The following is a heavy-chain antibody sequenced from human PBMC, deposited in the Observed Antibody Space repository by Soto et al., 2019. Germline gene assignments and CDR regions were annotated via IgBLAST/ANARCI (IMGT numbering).Heavy chain of an antibody. J-gene: IGHJ6*02. CDR1: GGTFSSYA. V-gene: IGHV1-69*13. D-gene: IGHD3-22*01. CDR2: IIPIFGTA. CDR3: ARDRVGCRSSGCHGSYYGMDV. Sequence: ASVKVSCKASGGTFSSYAISWVRQAPGQGLEWMGGIIPIFGTANYAQKFQGRVTITADESTSTAYMELSSLRSEDTAVYYCARDRVGCRSSGCHGSYYGMDVWGQGTKVTVSS.